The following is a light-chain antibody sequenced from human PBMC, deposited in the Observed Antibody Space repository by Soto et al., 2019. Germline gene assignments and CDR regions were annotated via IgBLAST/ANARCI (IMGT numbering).Light chain of an antibody. V-gene: IGKV1-39*01. CDR3: QQSYSTRMST. CDR1: QSISNS. CDR2: TAS. Sequence: DIQMTQSPSSLSASVGDRVTITCRASQSISNSLNWYQQKPGKAPKLLIYTASNLQSGVPSRFRGSRSGTDFTLIISSLQPEDFATYYCQQSYSTRMSTFGQGTKLEIK. J-gene: IGKJ2*01.